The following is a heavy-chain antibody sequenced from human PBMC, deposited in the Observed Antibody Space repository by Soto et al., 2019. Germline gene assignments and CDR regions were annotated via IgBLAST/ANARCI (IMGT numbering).Heavy chain of an antibody. Sequence: GGSLRLSCAASGFTFSSYGMHWVRQAPGKGLEWVALIWYDGSNKYYADSVKGRFTISRDNSKNTLYLQMNSLSPEDTAVYYCARRVNYFDYWGQGTLVTVSS. V-gene: IGHV3-33*01. CDR2: IWYDGSNK. CDR1: GFTFSSYG. J-gene: IGHJ4*02. CDR3: ARRVNYFDY.